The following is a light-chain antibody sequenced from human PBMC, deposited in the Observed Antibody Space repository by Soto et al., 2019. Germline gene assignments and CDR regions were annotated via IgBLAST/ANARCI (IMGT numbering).Light chain of an antibody. J-gene: IGKJ1*01. V-gene: IGKV3-20*01. CDR3: QQYGSSPIT. Sequence: EIEMTQSPATLPVSPGERATVSCRASQSVSSNLAWYQQKPGQAPRLLIYDASSRATGIPDRFSGSGSGADFTLTISRLEPEDFAVYYCQQYGSSPITFGQGTKVDIK. CDR1: QSVSSN. CDR2: DAS.